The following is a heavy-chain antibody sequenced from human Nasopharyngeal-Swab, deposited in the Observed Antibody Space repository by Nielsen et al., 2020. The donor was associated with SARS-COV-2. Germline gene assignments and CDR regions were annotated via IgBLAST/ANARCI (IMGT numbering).Heavy chain of an antibody. J-gene: IGHJ4*02. CDR1: GFTFDDYA. Sequence: SLKISCAASGFTFDDYAMHWVRQAPGKGLEWVSGISWNSGSIGYANSVKGRFTISRDNAKNSLYLQMNSLRAEDTALYYCAKADSSGYYIFDYWGQGTLVTVSS. V-gene: IGHV3-9*01. CDR2: ISWNSGSI. CDR3: AKADSSGYYIFDY. D-gene: IGHD3-22*01.